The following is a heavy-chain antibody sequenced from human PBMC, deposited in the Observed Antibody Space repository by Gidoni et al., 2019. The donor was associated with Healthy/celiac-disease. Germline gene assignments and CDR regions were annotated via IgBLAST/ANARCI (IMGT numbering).Heavy chain of an antibody. CDR1: GYTFTSYY. V-gene: IGHV1-46*01. CDR3: AREEMATILGYYYYYMDV. J-gene: IGHJ6*03. D-gene: IGHD5-12*01. CDR2: INPSGGSA. Sequence: QVQLVQSGAEVKKPGASVKVSCKASGYTFTSYYRHWVRQAPGQGLEWMGIINPSGGSASYAQKFQGRVSMTRDTSTSTVYMELSSLRSEDTAVYYCAREEMATILGYYYYYMDVWGKGTTVTVSS.